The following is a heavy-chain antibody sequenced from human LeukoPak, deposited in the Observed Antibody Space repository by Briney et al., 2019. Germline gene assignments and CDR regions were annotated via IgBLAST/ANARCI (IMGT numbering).Heavy chain of an antibody. Sequence: PSETLSLTCTVSGGSIGSYYWSWIRQPPGKGLEWIGYIYYSGSTNYNPSLKSRVTMSVDTSKNQFSLKLSSVTAADTAVYYCAREVGYYDSSGYYKDHWFDPWGQGTLVTVSS. CDR3: AREVGYYDSSGYYKDHWFDP. CDR1: GGSIGSYY. D-gene: IGHD3-22*01. V-gene: IGHV4-59*12. CDR2: IYYSGST. J-gene: IGHJ5*02.